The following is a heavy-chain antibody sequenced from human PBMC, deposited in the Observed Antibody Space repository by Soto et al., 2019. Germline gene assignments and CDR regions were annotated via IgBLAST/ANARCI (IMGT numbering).Heavy chain of an antibody. V-gene: IGHV4-59*01. CDR2: IYYSGST. Sequence: SETLSLTCAVSGRSFSSYYWSWIRQPPGKGLEWIGYIYYSGSTNYNPSLKSRVTISVDTSKNQFSLKLSSVTAADTAVYYCAREDHSGYEYYFDYWGQGTLVTVSS. CDR1: GRSFSSYY. CDR3: AREDHSGYEYYFDY. J-gene: IGHJ4*02. D-gene: IGHD5-12*01.